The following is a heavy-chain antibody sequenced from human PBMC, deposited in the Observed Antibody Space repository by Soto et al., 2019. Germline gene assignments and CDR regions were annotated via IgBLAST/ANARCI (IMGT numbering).Heavy chain of an antibody. Sequence: SETLSLTCFVSGGSVTSHHWSWIRQFPGQGLEWIAYTSYTGNTNYNPSLQSRVTISVDTYKDQFFLKLTSVTAADTAVYYCARYCNNSDCRHLYYFDYWGLGTLVTVSS. V-gene: IGHV4-59*02. CDR1: GGSVTSHH. CDR3: ARYCNNSDCRHLYYFDY. J-gene: IGHJ4*02. CDR2: TSYTGNT. D-gene: IGHD2-8*01.